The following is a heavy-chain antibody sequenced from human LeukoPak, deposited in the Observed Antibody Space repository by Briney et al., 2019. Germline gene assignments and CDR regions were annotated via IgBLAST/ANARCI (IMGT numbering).Heavy chain of an antibody. CDR2: INHSGST. J-gene: IGHJ4*02. Sequence: SETLSLTCAVYGGSFSGYYWSWVRRPPGKGLEWIGEINHSGSTNYNPSLKSRVSISVDNSKNQFSLKVRSVTAADTAVYYCAGEVLGWYPNYWGQGTLVTVSS. V-gene: IGHV4-34*01. CDR3: AGEVLGWYPNY. CDR1: GGSFSGYY. D-gene: IGHD6-19*01.